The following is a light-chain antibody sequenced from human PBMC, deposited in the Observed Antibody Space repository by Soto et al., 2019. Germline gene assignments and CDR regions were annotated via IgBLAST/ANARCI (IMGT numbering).Light chain of an antibody. V-gene: IGKV3-20*01. CDR1: QSVSRSY. CDR2: AAS. Sequence: EIVLTQSPGTLSLSPGERATLSCRAGQSVSRSYFAWYQQKPGQAPRLIIYAASSRATGIPDRFSGTGSGTDFTLTISRVEPEDFAVYYCQPYDGSLVAFGQGTKLEIK. CDR3: QPYDGSLVA. J-gene: IGKJ2*01.